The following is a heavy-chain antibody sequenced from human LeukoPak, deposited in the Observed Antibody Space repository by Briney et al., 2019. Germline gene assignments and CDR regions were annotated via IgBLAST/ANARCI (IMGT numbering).Heavy chain of an antibody. J-gene: IGHJ6*02. CDR2: INPSGGST. CDR1: GYTFTSYY. V-gene: IGHV1-46*01. Sequence: ASVKVSCKASGYTFTSYYMHWVRRAPGQGLEWMGIINPSGGSTSYARKFQGRVTMTRDTSTSTVYMELSSLRSEDTAVYYCARDAKYQLLGRNYYGMDVWGQGTTVTVSS. CDR3: ARDAKYQLLGRNYYGMDV. D-gene: IGHD2-2*01.